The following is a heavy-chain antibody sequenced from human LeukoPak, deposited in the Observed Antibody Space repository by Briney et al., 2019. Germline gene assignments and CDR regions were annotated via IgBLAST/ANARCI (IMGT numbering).Heavy chain of an antibody. Sequence: SETLSLTCTVSGGSISSGGYYWSWIRQHPGKGLEWIGYIYYSGSTYYNPSLKSRVTISVDTSKNQFSLRLSFVTAADTAVYYCARLLTSYYYGSGSYGKYYFDYWGQGTLVTVSS. CDR2: IYYSGST. CDR3: ARLLTSYYYGSGSYGKYYFDY. V-gene: IGHV4-31*03. CDR1: GGSISSGGYY. D-gene: IGHD3-10*01. J-gene: IGHJ4*02.